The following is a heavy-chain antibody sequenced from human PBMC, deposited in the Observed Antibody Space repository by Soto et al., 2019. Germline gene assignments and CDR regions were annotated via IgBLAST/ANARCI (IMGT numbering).Heavy chain of an antibody. CDR2: SYYSGRT. V-gene: IGHV4-59*08. Sequence: SETLSLTCTVSGGSINNYYWSWIRQPPGKGLEWIGYSYYSGRTSYNPSLKSRVTISVDTSKNQFSLKLSSVTAADTAVYYCAKHHDCYGNTCNSGEFDPWGQGTLVT. CDR1: GGSINNYY. J-gene: IGHJ5*02. D-gene: IGHD3-16*01. CDR3: AKHHDCYGNTCNSGEFDP.